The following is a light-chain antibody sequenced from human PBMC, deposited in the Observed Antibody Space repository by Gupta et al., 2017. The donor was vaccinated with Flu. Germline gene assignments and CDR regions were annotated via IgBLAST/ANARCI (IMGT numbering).Light chain of an antibody. J-gene: IGLJ3*02. V-gene: IGLV1-44*01. CDR3: AAWDDSLNGHV. Sequence: GTISCSGSSSNIGSNTVNWYQQLPGTAPKLLIDSNNQRPSGVPDRFAGYKAGTSASLAISGLQSEDEADYYGAAWDDSLNGHVFGGGTKLTVL. CDR1: SSNIGSNT. CDR2: SNN.